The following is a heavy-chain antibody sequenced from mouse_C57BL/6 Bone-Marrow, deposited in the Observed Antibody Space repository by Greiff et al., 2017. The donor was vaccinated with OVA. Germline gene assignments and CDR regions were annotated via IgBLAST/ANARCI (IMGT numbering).Heavy chain of an antibody. J-gene: IGHJ1*03. Sequence: VQLQQSGPELVKPGASVKMSCKASGYTFTDYNMHWVKQSHGKSLEWIGYINPNNGGTSYNQKFKGKATLTVNKSSSTAYMELRSLTSEDSAVYYCESGDGSYWYFDVWGTGTTVTVSS. CDR3: ESGDGSYWYFDV. V-gene: IGHV1-22*01. CDR2: INPNNGGT. CDR1: GYTFTDYN. D-gene: IGHD1-1*01.